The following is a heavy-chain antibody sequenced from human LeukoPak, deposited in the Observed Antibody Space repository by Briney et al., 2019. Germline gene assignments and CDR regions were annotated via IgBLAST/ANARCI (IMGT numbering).Heavy chain of an antibody. CDR2: IKQDGTEK. Sequence: PGGSLSLSCAASGFTFSDYWLSWVRQAPGKGLEWVANIKQDGTEKNYVDSVKGRFTISRDNARNSLYLQMSSRRAEDTAVYFCARGPYALFWGQGTLVSVSS. CDR1: GFTFSDYW. D-gene: IGHD2-2*01. J-gene: IGHJ4*02. CDR3: ARGPYALF. V-gene: IGHV3-7*01.